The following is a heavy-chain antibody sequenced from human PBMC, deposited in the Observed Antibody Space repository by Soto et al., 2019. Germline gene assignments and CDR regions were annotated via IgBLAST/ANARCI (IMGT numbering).Heavy chain of an antibody. V-gene: IGHV3-30*18. J-gene: IGHJ4*02. Sequence: GSLRLSCAASGFTLSSYGMHWVRQAPGKGLEWVAVISYDGSNKYYADSVKGRFTISRDNSKNTLYLQMNSLRAEDTAVYYCAKDRDMTTVTVGSADYWGQGTLVTVSS. D-gene: IGHD4-4*01. CDR2: ISYDGSNK. CDR3: AKDRDMTTVTVGSADY. CDR1: GFTLSSYG.